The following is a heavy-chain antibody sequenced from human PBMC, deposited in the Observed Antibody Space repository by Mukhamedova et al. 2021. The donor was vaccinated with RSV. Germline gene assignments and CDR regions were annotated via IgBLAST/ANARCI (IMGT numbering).Heavy chain of an antibody. D-gene: IGHD2-15*01. CDR2: TWGST. Sequence: TWGSTNYNPSLKSRVTISVDTSKNQFSLKLSSVTAADTAVYYCARLKGLPNYGMDVWGQGTTVTVSS. J-gene: IGHJ6*02. V-gene: IGHV4-4*09. CDR3: ARLKGLPNYGMDV.